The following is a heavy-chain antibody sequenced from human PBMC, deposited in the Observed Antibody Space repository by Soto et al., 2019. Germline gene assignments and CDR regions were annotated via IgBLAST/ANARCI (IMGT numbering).Heavy chain of an antibody. Sequence: SETLSLTCTVSGGSISSGGYYWSWIRQHPGKGLEGIGYIYYSGSTYYNPSLKSRVTISVDTSKNQFSLKLSSVTAADTAVYYFARAVVDGDYLYWYFDLWGRGTLVTVSS. J-gene: IGHJ2*01. V-gene: IGHV4-31*03. D-gene: IGHD4-17*01. CDR1: GGSISSGGYY. CDR2: IYYSGST. CDR3: ARAVVDGDYLYWYFDL.